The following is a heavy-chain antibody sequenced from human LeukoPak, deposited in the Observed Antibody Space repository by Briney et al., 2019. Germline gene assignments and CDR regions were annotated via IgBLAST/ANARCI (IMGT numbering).Heavy chain of an antibody. CDR2: ISGSGGNT. V-gene: IGHV3-23*01. J-gene: IGHJ4*02. Sequence: GGSLRLSCAASGFTFSSYAMSWVRQAPGKGLEWVSAISGSGGNTYYADSVKGRFTISRDNAKNSLYLQMNSLRAEDTAVYYCARERQMYYYGSGSPYGEDYWGQGTLVTVSS. D-gene: IGHD3-10*01. CDR1: GFTFSSYA. CDR3: ARERQMYYYGSGSPYGEDY.